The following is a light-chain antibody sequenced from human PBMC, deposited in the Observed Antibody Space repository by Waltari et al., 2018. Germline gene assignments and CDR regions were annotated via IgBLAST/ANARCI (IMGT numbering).Light chain of an antibody. J-gene: IGLJ2*01. Sequence: QSVLTQPPSLSGTPGQRVTISCSGSHSNIGSNFLYWYQQFPVMAPRLLIFENSRRPSGVPDRFSASKAGASASLAISGLRSEDEAHYHCASWDDSLRGRVFGGGTRLTVL. CDR1: HSNIGSNF. V-gene: IGLV1-47*01. CDR2: ENS. CDR3: ASWDDSLRGRV.